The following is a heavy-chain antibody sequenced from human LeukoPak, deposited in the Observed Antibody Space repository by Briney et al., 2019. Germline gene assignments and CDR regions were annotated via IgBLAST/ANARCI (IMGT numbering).Heavy chain of an antibody. V-gene: IGHV1-8*02. D-gene: IGHD6-13*01. J-gene: IGHJ4*02. Sequence: GSVKVSCKASGYTFTSYGISWVRQAPGQGLEWMGWMNPNSGNTGYAQKFQGRVTMTRNTSISTAYMELSSLRSEDTAVYYCARESVMQQLNLWGQGTLVTVSS. CDR2: MNPNSGNT. CDR3: ARESVMQQLNL. CDR1: GYTFTSYG.